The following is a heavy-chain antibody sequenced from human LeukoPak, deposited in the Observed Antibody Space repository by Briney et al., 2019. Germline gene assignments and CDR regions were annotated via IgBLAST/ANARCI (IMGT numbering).Heavy chain of an antibody. V-gene: IGHV3-23*01. CDR2: ISGSGGST. Sequence: GGSLRLSCAASGFTFSSDAMSWVRQAPGKGLELVSAISGSGGSTYYADSVKGRFTISRDNSKNTLYLQMNSLRAEDTAVYYCARSIVGPTPFDPWGQGTLVTVSS. J-gene: IGHJ5*02. CDR1: GFTFSSDA. D-gene: IGHD1-26*01. CDR3: ARSIVGPTPFDP.